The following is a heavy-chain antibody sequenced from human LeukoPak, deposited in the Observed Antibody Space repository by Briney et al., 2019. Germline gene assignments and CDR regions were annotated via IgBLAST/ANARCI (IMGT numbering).Heavy chain of an antibody. V-gene: IGHV4-59*01. Sequence: SETLSLTCTVSGGSISSYYWSWIRQPPGKGLEWIAYIYYSGNTNYNPSLKSRVTILADTSKSQFSLKLNSVTAADTAVYFCATRRGFELFFDLWGQGTRVTVSS. J-gene: IGHJ4*02. CDR1: GGSISSYY. CDR2: IYYSGNT. D-gene: IGHD3-10*01. CDR3: ATRRGFELFFDL.